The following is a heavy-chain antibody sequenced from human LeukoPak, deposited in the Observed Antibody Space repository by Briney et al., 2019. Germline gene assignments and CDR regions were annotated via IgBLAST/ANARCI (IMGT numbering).Heavy chain of an antibody. CDR1: GFTFNTYS. J-gene: IGHJ6*03. CDR2: IGGSGGGT. D-gene: IGHD1-26*01. V-gene: IGHV3-23*01. CDR3: AKDAGATGIDYYYYYMDV. Sequence: GGSLRLSCEASGFTFNTYSMNWARQAPGKGLEWVAWIGGSGGGTSYVDSVKGRFTISRDNSNNMVYLQMNSLRAEDTAIYYCAKDAGATGIDYYYYYMDVWGKGTTVTISS.